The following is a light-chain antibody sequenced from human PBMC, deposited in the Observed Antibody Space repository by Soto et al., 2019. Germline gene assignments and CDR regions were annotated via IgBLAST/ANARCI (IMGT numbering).Light chain of an antibody. CDR1: QNVVTS. J-gene: IGKJ4*01. CDR2: DAS. Sequence: IVLTQSPATLSLSPGERATLSCRASQNVVTSLSWFQQKSGQVPRLLIYDASNRATGIPARFSGSGSGADFTLTIDSLEPEDFAVYYCQQRRDWPITFGGGTKVQIK. V-gene: IGKV3-11*01. CDR3: QQRRDWPIT.